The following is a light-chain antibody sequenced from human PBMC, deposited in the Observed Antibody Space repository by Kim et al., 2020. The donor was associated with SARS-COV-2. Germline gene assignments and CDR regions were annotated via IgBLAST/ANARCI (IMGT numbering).Light chain of an antibody. V-gene: IGLV3-1*01. J-gene: IGLJ3*02. CDR1: KLEDKY. Sequence: VSGSPGQTASITCAGDKLEDKYACWYQQKPGQSPVLVIYQDSKRPSGIPERFSGSNSGNTATLTISGTQAMDEADYYCQAWDSTWVFGGGTKLTVL. CDR3: QAWDSTWV. CDR2: QDS.